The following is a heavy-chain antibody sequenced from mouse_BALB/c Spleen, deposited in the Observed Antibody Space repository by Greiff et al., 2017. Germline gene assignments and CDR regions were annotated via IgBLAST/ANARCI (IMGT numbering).Heavy chain of an antibody. J-gene: IGHJ2*01. D-gene: IGHD4-1*01. V-gene: IGHV5-17*02. CDR3: ARLGENYFDY. CDR2: ISSVSSTI. CDR1: GFTFSSFG. Sequence: EVMLVESGGGLVQPGGSRKLSCAASGFTFSSFGMHWVRQAPEKGLEWVAYISSVSSTIYYADTVKGRFTISRDNPKNTLFLQMTSLRSEDTAMYYCARLGENYFDYWGQGTTLTVSS.